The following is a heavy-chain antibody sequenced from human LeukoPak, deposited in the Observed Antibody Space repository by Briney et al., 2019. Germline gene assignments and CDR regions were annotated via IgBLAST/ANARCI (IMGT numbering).Heavy chain of an antibody. Sequence: ASVKVSCKASGYTFSIYGISWVRQAPGQGLEWMGWISAYKGDTNYAQNFQGRVTMTTDTSTSTAYMELRSLRSDDTAVYYCARDVITGFSTSPWRGFDYWGQGTLVIVSS. V-gene: IGHV1-18*01. CDR2: ISAYKGDT. CDR3: ARDVITGFSTSPWRGFDY. J-gene: IGHJ4*02. D-gene: IGHD6-13*01. CDR1: GYTFSIYG.